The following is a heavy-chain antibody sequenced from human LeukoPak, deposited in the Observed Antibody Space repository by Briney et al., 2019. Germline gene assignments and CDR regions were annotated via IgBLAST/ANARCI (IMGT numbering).Heavy chain of an antibody. CDR2: IYYSGST. D-gene: IGHD3-10*02. Sequence: PSQILSLTCTVSGGSISSGGYYWSWIRQHPGKGLEWIGYIYYSGSTYYNPSLKSRVTISVDTSKNQFSLKLSSVTAADTAVYYCARDYPYMSGRYMDVWGKGTTVTVSS. CDR3: ARDYPYMSGRYMDV. CDR1: GGSISSGGYY. J-gene: IGHJ6*03. V-gene: IGHV4-31*03.